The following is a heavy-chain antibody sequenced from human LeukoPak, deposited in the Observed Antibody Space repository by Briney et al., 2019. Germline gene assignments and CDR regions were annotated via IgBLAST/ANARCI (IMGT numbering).Heavy chain of an antibody. Sequence: GSLRLSCAASGFTFSSYGMHWVRQAPGKGLEWVAVISYDGSNKYYADSVKGRFTISRDNSKDTLYLQMNSLRAEDTAVYYCASSRGYSYGPFDYWGQGTLVTVSS. J-gene: IGHJ4*02. CDR2: ISYDGSNK. V-gene: IGHV3-30*03. CDR3: ASSRGYSYGPFDY. CDR1: GFTFSSYG. D-gene: IGHD5-18*01.